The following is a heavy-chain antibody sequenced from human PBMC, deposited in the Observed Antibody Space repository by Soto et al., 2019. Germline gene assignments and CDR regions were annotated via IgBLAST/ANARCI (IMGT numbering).Heavy chain of an antibody. V-gene: IGHV1-2*04. CDR3: ARDIVGGRLDAFDI. Sequence: ASVKVSCKASGYTFTGYYMHWVRQAPGQGLEWMGWINPNSGGTNYAQKFQGWVTMTRDTSISTAYMELSRPRSDDTAVYYCARDIVGGRLDAFDIWGQGTMVTV. CDR2: INPNSGGT. J-gene: IGHJ3*02. D-gene: IGHD1-26*01. CDR1: GYTFTGYY.